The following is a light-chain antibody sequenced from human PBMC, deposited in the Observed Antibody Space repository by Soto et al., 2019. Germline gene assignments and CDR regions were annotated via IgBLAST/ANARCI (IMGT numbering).Light chain of an antibody. Sequence: EIVMTQSPATLSVSPGERATLSCRASQNIHNNLAWFQQKPGQAPTFLIYGASTRATGIPARFSGSGSGTEFTLTISSLQSEDFAVYYCHRYDDWSLTFGGGTKVDIK. V-gene: IGKV3-15*01. CDR1: QNIHNN. CDR2: GAS. CDR3: HRYDDWSLT. J-gene: IGKJ4*01.